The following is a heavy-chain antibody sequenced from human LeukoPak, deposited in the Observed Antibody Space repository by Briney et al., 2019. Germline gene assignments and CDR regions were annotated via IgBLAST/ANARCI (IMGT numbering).Heavy chain of an antibody. CDR2: INPNSGGT. D-gene: IGHD3-10*01. CDR1: GYTFTGYY. CDR3: AREGDGYYGSGSQNWFDP. J-gene: IGHJ5*02. Sequence: ASVKVSCKASGYTFTGYYMHWVRQAPGQGLEWMGWINPNSGGTNYVQKFQGRVTMTRDTSISTAYMELSRLRSDDTAVYYCAREGDGYYGSGSQNWFDPWGQGTLVTVSS. V-gene: IGHV1-2*02.